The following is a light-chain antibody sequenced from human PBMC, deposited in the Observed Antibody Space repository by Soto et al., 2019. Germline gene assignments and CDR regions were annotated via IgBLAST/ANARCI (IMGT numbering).Light chain of an antibody. J-gene: IGKJ1*01. CDR1: QSISSW. CDR2: KAS. Sequence: DIQMTQSPYTLSASVGDRVTITCRASQSISSWLAWYQQKPGKAPKLLIYKASTLKSGVPSRFSGSGSGTEFTLRISSLQLDDFATYYCQHYNSYPRQFGYGT. V-gene: IGKV1-5*03. CDR3: QHYNSYPRQ.